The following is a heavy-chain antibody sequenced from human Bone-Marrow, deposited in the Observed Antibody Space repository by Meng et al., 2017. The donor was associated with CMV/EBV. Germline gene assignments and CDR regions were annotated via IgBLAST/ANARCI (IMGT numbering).Heavy chain of an antibody. CDR2: INHSGST. V-gene: IGHV4-34*01. J-gene: IGHJ1*01. CDR3: ARRLRGTGPKYFQH. Sequence: GRLQQWGAGLVKRSVPLSPPCASYGGSVSGYYWSWIRQPPGKWLEWIGEINHSGSTNYNPSLKSRVTISVDTSKNQFSLKLSSVTAADTAVYYCARRLRGTGPKYFQHWGQGTLVTVSS. D-gene: IGHD3/OR15-3a*01. CDR1: GGSVSGYY.